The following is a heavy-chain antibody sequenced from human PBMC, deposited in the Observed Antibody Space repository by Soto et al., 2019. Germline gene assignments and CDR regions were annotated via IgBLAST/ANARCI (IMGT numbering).Heavy chain of an antibody. CDR3: AKAERWPRTHFDY. CDR2: VSYDGNKQ. J-gene: IGHJ4*02. V-gene: IGHV3-30*18. CDR1: GFTFSDFG. Sequence: GGSLRLSCAASGFTFSDFGIHWVRQAPGKGLEWVAVVSYDGNKQYYADSVKGRFTISRDNSRNTVYLQLNSLRSEDTAVYYCAKAERWPRTHFDYWGQGTLVTVSS.